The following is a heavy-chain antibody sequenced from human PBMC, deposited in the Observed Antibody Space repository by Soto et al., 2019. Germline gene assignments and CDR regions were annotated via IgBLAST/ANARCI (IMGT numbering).Heavy chain of an antibody. CDR3: AREVKPGIAAAGTRSVYYHYYGMDV. D-gene: IGHD6-13*01. Sequence: GASVKVSCKASGYTFTSYGISWVRQAPGQGLEWMGWISAYNGNTNYAQKLQGRVTMTTDTSTSTAYMELRSLRSDDTAVYYCAREVKPGIAAAGTRSVYYHYYGMDVWGQGTTVTVSS. J-gene: IGHJ6*02. CDR2: ISAYNGNT. V-gene: IGHV1-18*01. CDR1: GYTFTSYG.